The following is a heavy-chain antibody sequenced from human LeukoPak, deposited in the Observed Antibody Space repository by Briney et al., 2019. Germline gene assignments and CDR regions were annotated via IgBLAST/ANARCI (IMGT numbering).Heavy chain of an antibody. CDR1: GFTFSSYW. J-gene: IGHJ5*02. D-gene: IGHD2-15*01. CDR3: ARAARRCSGGSCYFP. Sequence: PGGSLRLSCAASGFTFSSYWMHWVRQAPGKGLVWVSRINSDGSSTGYADSVKGRFTISRDNAKNTLYLQMNSLRAEDTAVYYCARAARRCSGGSCYFPWGQGTLVTVSS. V-gene: IGHV3-74*01. CDR2: INSDGSST.